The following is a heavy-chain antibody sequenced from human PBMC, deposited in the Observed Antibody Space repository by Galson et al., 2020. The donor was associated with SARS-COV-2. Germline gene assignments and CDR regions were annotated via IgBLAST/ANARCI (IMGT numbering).Heavy chain of an antibody. Sequence: SQASETLSLTCAVYGGSFSGYYWSWIRQPPGKGLEWIGDIDHGGSTNYNPSLKSRLTVSVDTSKNQFSLNLSSVTAADTAVYYCARGALYDTSGYYFGEFDYWGQGTLVTVSS. J-gene: IGHJ4*02. CDR1: GGSFSGYY. V-gene: IGHV4-34*01. D-gene: IGHD3-22*01. CDR3: ARGALYDTSGYYFGEFDY. CDR2: IDHGGST.